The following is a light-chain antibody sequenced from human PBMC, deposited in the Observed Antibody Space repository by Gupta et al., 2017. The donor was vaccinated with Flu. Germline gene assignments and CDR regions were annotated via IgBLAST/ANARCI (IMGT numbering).Light chain of an antibody. CDR3: QAWDSNGVV. Sequence: SPGQTASTTCSGDKLGDKYAYWYQQKPGQSLLLVIYQDTKRPSWIPERFSASNSGNTATLTISGTQALDEGDYYCQAWDSNGVVFGGGTKLTVL. J-gene: IGLJ3*02. CDR1: KLGDKY. CDR2: QDT. V-gene: IGLV3-1*01.